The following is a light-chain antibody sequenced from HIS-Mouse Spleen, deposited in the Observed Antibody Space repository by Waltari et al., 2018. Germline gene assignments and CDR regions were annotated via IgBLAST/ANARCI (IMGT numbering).Light chain of an antibody. CDR3: CSYAGSSTWV. CDR2: EGS. V-gene: IGLV2-23*01. J-gene: IGLJ3*02. Sequence: SALTQPASVSGSPGQSITFSCCGTSSQVGSYNLVPWYHQHPGKAPKLMIYEGSKRPSGVSNRFSGSKSGNTASLTISGLQAEDEADYYCCSYAGSSTWVFGGGTKLTVL. CDR1: SSQVGSYNL.